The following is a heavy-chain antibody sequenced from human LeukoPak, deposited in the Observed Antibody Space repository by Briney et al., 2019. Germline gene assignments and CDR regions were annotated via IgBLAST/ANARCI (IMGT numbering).Heavy chain of an antibody. CDR2: ISAYNGNT. CDR3: ASRSTYSPTYYYYGMDV. Sequence: ASVKVSCKASGYTFTSYGISWVRQAPGQGLEWMGWISAYNGNTNHAQKLQGRVTMTTDTSTSTAYMELRSLRSDDTAVYYCASRSTYSPTYYYYGMDVWGQGTTVTVPS. D-gene: IGHD2-21*01. J-gene: IGHJ6*02. CDR1: GYTFTSYG. V-gene: IGHV1-18*01.